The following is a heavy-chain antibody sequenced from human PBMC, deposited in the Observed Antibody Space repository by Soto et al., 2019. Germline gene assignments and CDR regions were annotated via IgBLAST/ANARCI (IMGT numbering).Heavy chain of an antibody. CDR1: GFTFSGSA. CDR2: IRSKVNNYAT. V-gene: IGHV3-73*02. CDR3: TRPRYCSGGSCSRSGY. D-gene: IGHD2-15*01. Sequence: EVQLVESGGGLVQPGGSLKLSCAASGFTFSGSAMHWVRQASGKGLEWVGRIRSKVNNYATGYAASVKGRFSISRDDPKNTAYLQMNSLKTEDTAVYYCTRPRYCSGGSCSRSGYGGQGTLVTVSA. J-gene: IGHJ4*02.